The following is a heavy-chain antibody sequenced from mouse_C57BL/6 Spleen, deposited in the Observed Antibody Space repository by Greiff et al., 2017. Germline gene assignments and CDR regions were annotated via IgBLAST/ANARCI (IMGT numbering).Heavy chain of an antibody. V-gene: IGHV1-80*01. J-gene: IGHJ2*01. CDR3: ARNSANWDVDY. Sequence: VQLQQSGAELVKPGASVKISCKASGYAFSSYWMNWVKQRPGKGLEWIGQIYPGDGVTNYNGKFKGKATLTADKSSSTAYMQLSSLTSEDSAVYYCARNSANWDVDYWGQGTTLTVSS. D-gene: IGHD4-1*01. CDR1: GYAFSSYW. CDR2: IYPGDGVT.